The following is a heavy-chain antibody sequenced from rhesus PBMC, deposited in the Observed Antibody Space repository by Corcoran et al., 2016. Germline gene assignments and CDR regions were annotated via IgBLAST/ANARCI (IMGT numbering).Heavy chain of an antibody. CDR2: IYGVWWGN. V-gene: IGHV4-106*01. J-gene: IGHJ4*01. CDR3: ASRGEYYSCSYRFAY. D-gene: IGHD3-16*01. Sequence: QVQLQESGPGLVKPSETLSLTCAVSGGSISDAYYWNWIRQPPGKGVAWIVCIYGVWWGNNHDHSLKNRVTSSRDTPKNECSLKRRAGTAADTAVYYCASRGEYYSCSYRFAYWGPGVLVTVAA. CDR1: GGSISDAYY.